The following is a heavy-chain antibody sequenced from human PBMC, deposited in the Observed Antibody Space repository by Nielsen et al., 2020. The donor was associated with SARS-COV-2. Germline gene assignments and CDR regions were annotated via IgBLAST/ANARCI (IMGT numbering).Heavy chain of an antibody. J-gene: IGHJ6*02. CDR3: ARGLRPDYDFWSGPLVYYYYYGMDV. CDR2: ISSSGSTI. V-gene: IGHV3-48*03. CDR1: GFTFSSYE. Sequence: GESLKISCAASGFTFSSYEMNWVRQAPGKGLEWVSYISSSGSTIYYADSVKGRFTISRDNAKNSLYLQMNSLRAEDTAVYYCARGLRPDYDFWSGPLVYYYYYGMDVWGQGTTVTVSS. D-gene: IGHD3-3*01.